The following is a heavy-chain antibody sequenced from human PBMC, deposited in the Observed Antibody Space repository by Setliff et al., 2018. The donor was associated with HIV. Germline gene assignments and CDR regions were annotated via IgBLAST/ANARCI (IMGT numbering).Heavy chain of an antibody. CDR1: GYSVNSDYN. D-gene: IGHD4-17*01. CDR3: ARVWLHFGDDIPRFDP. CDR2: IYHSGST. Sequence: SETLSLTCAVSGYSVNSDYNWGWVRQSPGKGLESPGRGLEWIGHIYHSGSTYYNPSLRSRVTMSIDTSRNQFSLKLTSVTAADTAVYYCARVWLHFGDDIPRFDPWGQGILVTVPS. J-gene: IGHJ5*02. V-gene: IGHV4-38-2*01.